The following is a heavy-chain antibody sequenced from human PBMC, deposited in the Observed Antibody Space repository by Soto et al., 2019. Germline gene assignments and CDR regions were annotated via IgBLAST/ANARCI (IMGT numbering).Heavy chain of an antibody. Sequence: QVRLVESGGGVVQPGTSLRLSCAASGFTFSDYVIHWVRQAAGKGLEWVASMTYDGATEYYADSVKGRFTMSRDNSKRALSLQMNSLRPDDTAVYYCASVRLSIAVNDALDVWGQGTTVTVSS. CDR3: ASVRLSIAVNDALDV. CDR2: MTYDGATE. CDR1: GFTFSDYV. J-gene: IGHJ3*01. D-gene: IGHD3-3*02. V-gene: IGHV3-30*14.